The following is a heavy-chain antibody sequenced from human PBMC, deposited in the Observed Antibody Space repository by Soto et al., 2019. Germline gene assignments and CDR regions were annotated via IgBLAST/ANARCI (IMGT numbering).Heavy chain of an antibody. Sequence: QTLSLTCAISGDSVSSNSAAWNWIRQSPSRGLEWLGRTYYRSKWYNDYAVSVKSRITINPDTSQNQFSLQLNSVTPEDTAVYYCARAVAARPWGYYYYGMDVWGQGTTVTVSS. D-gene: IGHD6-6*01. V-gene: IGHV6-1*01. CDR1: GDSVSSNSAA. CDR3: ARAVAARPWGYYYYGMDV. J-gene: IGHJ6*02. CDR2: TYYRSKWYN.